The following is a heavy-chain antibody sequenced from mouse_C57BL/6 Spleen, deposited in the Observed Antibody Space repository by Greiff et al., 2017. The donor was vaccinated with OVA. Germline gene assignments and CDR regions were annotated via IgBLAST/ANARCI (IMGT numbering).Heavy chain of an antibody. CDR1: GFSLTSYG. CDR3: ARKGYGYDYFDY. Sequence: VKVVESGPGLVQPSQSLSITCTVSGFSLTSYGVHWVRQSPGKGLEWLGVIWSGGSTDYNAAFISRLSISKDNSKSQVFFKMNSLQADDTAIYYCARKGYGYDYFDYWGQGTTLTVSS. CDR2: IWSGGST. V-gene: IGHV2-2*01. D-gene: IGHD2-2*01. J-gene: IGHJ2*01.